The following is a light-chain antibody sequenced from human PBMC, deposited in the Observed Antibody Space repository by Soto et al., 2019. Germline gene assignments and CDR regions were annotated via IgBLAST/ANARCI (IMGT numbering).Light chain of an antibody. CDR1: SSDVGDYNY. J-gene: IGLJ1*01. Sequence: QSALTQPASVSGSPGQSITISCTGTSSDVGDYNYVSWYQHHPGKAPKLIIYEVTNRPSGVPGRFSGSKSGNTASLTVSGLQADDEADYYCCSYAGDNSFVFGTGTKLTVL. CDR2: EVT. V-gene: IGLV2-8*01. CDR3: CSYAGDNSFV.